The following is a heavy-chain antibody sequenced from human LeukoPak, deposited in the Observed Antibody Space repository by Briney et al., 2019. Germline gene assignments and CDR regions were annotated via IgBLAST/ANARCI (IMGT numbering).Heavy chain of an antibody. V-gene: IGHV1-69*05. Sequence: GASVKVSCKASGGTFSSYAISWVRQAPGQGLEWMGGIIPIFGTANYAQKFQGRVTITTDESTSTAYMELSSLRSEDTAVYYCAGGARVVPALMDVWGKGTTVTVSS. J-gene: IGHJ6*03. CDR2: IIPIFGTA. CDR3: AGGARVVPALMDV. D-gene: IGHD2-2*01. CDR1: GGTFSSYA.